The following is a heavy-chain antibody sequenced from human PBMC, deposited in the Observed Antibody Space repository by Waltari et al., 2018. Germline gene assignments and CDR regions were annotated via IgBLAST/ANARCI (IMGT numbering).Heavy chain of an antibody. J-gene: IGHJ3*02. CDR1: GGSISSSSYY. Sequence: QLQLQESGPGLVKPSETLSLTCTVSGGSISSSSYYWGWIRQPPGKGLEWIGSIYYSGSTYYNPSLKSRVTISVDTSKNQFSLKLSSVTAADTAVYYCARGDPGYETDAFDIWGQGTMVTVSS. D-gene: IGHD1-1*01. V-gene: IGHV4-39*07. CDR3: ARGDPGYETDAFDI. CDR2: IYYSGST.